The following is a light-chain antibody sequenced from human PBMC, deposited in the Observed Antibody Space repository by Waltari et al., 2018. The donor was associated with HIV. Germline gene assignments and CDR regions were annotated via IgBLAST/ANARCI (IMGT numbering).Light chain of an antibody. V-gene: IGLV2-23*02. Sequence: QSALTPPASVSGSPGQSITIPCPGTRSDVGSYNLVSWYQQRPGKAPKLMIYEVSKRPSGVSNRFSGSKSGNTASLTISGLQAEDEADYYCCSYAGSSTEVFGTGTKVTVL. CDR2: EVS. CDR3: CSYAGSSTEV. CDR1: RSDVGSYNL. J-gene: IGLJ1*01.